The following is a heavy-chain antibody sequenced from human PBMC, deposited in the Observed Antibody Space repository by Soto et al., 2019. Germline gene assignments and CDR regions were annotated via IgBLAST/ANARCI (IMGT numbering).Heavy chain of an antibody. CDR3: ARETPGNFDY. CDR1: GFTFSSYA. V-gene: IGHV3-23*01. Sequence: EVQLLESGGGLVQPGGSLKLSCAASGFTFSSYAMNWVRQAPGKGLEWVSSISPSGDNTYYADSVKGRFTISRDSSKNMLYLQMNSLRAEDTAVYYCARETPGNFDYWGQGTLVTVSS. CDR2: ISPSGDNT. D-gene: IGHD1-1*01. J-gene: IGHJ4*02.